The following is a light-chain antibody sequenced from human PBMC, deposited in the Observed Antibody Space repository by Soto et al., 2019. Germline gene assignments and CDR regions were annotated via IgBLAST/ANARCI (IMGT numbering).Light chain of an antibody. J-gene: IGLJ1*01. Sequence: QSALTQPASVSGSPGQSIAISCTGTTSDVGGYDYVSWYQQHPGKAPKLMIYDVSNRPSGVSNRFSGSKSDNTASLTISGLQAEDEADYYCSSYTRSSTDVFGTGSKVTVL. CDR3: SSYTRSSTDV. CDR1: TSDVGGYDY. CDR2: DVS. V-gene: IGLV2-14*03.